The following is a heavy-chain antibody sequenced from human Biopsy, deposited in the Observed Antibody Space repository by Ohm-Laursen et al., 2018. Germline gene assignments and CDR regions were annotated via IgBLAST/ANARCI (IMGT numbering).Heavy chain of an antibody. V-gene: IGHV1-18*01. CDR2: ITTYNGNT. CDR3: ARDRGYYYYYGMDV. D-gene: IGHD3-10*01. CDR1: GYTFTDYG. J-gene: IGHJ6*02. Sequence: SVKVSCNASGYTFTDYGVSWVRQAPGQGLEWMGWITTYNGNTNYAQKVQGKVTMTTDTSTSTAYMELRSLRSDDTAVYYCARDRGYYYYYGMDVWGQGTTVTVSS.